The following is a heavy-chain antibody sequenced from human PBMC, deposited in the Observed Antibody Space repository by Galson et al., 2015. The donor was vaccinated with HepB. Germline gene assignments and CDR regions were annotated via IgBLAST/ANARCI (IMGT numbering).Heavy chain of an antibody. CDR1: GFTFGNYA. D-gene: IGHD1-26*01. CDR3: ARSVGGSFSGGFDN. V-gene: IGHV3-23*01. Sequence: SLRLSCAASGFTFGNYAMSWVRQAPGKGLEWVSAMSANGGSTFYSASVEGRFTISRDYSKNTLYLQMSSLGAEDTAVYYCARSVGGSFSGGFDNWGQGTLVTVSS. CDR2: MSANGGST. J-gene: IGHJ4*02.